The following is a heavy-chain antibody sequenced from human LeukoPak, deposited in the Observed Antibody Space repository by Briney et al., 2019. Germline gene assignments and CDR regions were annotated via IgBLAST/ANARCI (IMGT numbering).Heavy chain of an antibody. CDR1: GFTFSSYS. Sequence: GGSLRLSCAASGFTFSSYSMNWVRQAPGKGLEWVSSISSSSSYIYYADSVKGRFTISRDNAKNSLYLQMNSLRAEDTAVYYCARDLTTVTDYYGMEVWGQGTTVTVSS. V-gene: IGHV3-21*01. D-gene: IGHD4-17*01. J-gene: IGHJ6*02. CDR3: ARDLTTVTDYYGMEV. CDR2: ISSSSSYI.